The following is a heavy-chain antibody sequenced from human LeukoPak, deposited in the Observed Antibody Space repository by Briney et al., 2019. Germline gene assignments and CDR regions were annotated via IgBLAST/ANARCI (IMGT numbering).Heavy chain of an antibody. D-gene: IGHD3-22*01. J-gene: IGHJ4*02. Sequence: PSETLSLTCTVSGYSIRSDYSWGWVRQPPGKGLEWIGIIYHSGNTYYNPSLKSRVTMSVDTSKNQFSLKMSSVTVADTAVYYCARVGDYNDSSGYYFDYWGQGTLVTVSS. CDR3: ARVGDYNDSSGYYFDY. CDR2: IYHSGNT. CDR1: GYSIRSDYS. V-gene: IGHV4-38-2*02.